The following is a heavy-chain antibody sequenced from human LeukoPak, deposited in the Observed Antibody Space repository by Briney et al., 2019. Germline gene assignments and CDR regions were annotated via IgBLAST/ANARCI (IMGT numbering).Heavy chain of an antibody. J-gene: IGHJ3*02. Sequence: PSEPLSLTCTVSGDSISSGDYYWSWTRQPAGRGLEWIGRISRSGSTNYNPSLKSRVTISVDTSKNQFSLKLSSVTAADTAVYFCARVPYSYDSSGAFDIWGQGTMVTVSS. CDR3: ARVPYSYDSSGAFDI. CDR2: ISRSGST. CDR1: GDSISSGDYY. V-gene: IGHV4-61*02. D-gene: IGHD3-22*01.